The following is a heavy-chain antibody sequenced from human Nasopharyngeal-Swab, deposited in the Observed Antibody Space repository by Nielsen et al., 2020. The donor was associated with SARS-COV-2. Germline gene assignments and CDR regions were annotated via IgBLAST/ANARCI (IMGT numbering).Heavy chain of an antibody. V-gene: IGHV3-23*01. CDR3: AKGKGVLMVYAILY. D-gene: IGHD2-8*01. CDR1: GFTFSSYA. CDR2: ISGSGGST. Sequence: GESLKISCAASGFTFSSYAMSWVRQAPGKGLEWVSAISGSGGSTYYADSVKGRFTISRDNSKNTLYLQMNSLRAEDTAVYYCAKGKGVLMVYAILYWGQGTLVTVSS. J-gene: IGHJ4*02.